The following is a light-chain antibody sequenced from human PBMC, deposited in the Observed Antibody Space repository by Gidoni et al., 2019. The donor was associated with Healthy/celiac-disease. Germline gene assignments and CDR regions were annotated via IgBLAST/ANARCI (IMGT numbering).Light chain of an antibody. V-gene: IGKV3-11*01. CDR2: DAS. Sequence: DIVLTPSPATLSLSPGERATISCRASQSVSSYLAWYQQKPGQAPRLLIYDASNRATGIPARFSGSGSGTDFTLTISSLEPEDFAVYYCQQRSNWPITFGQGTRLEIK. CDR1: QSVSSY. J-gene: IGKJ5*01. CDR3: QQRSNWPIT.